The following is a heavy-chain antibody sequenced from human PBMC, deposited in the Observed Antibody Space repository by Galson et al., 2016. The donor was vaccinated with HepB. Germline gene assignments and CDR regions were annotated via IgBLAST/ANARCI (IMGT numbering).Heavy chain of an antibody. J-gene: IGHJ3*02. CDR3: ARGTFCSGDSCYSPAFDM. CDR1: GFTFSSYG. CDR2: IRFDGSNK. D-gene: IGHD2-15*01. V-gene: IGHV3-33*01. Sequence: SLRLSCAASGFTFSSYGMHWVHQAPGKGLEWVAVIRFDGSNKNYVDSVRGRFTISSDNSKNTLYLQMNTLRAEDTAVYYCARGTFCSGDSCYSPAFDMWGQGTMVTVSS.